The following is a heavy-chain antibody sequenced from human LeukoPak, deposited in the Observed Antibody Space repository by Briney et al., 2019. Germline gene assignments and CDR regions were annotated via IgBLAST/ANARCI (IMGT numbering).Heavy chain of an antibody. CDR3: ANEIRPNDY. V-gene: IGHV3-23*05. CDR1: GLTFSSHA. D-gene: IGHD4/OR15-4a*01. J-gene: IGHJ4*02. Sequence: GGSLRLSCVVSGLTFSSHAMCWVRQAPGRGLEWVSSIDISGDSTSYADSVKGRFTISRDNPKNTLLLQMDSLRAEDSAIYYCANEIRPNDYWGQGTLVTVSS. CDR2: IDISGDST.